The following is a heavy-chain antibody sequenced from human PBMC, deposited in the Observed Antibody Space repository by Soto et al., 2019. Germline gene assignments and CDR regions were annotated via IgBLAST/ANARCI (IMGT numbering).Heavy chain of an antibody. V-gene: IGHV4-61*01. CDR1: GGSVSSGRYY. J-gene: IGHJ4*02. Sequence: SETLSLTCTVSGGSVSSGRYYWSWIRQPPGEGLEWIGYISYTGSINYNPSLKSRLTISVDTSKNRFSLRLSSVTAADTAIYYCARAYVWGSSRYFDYWGQGILVTVSS. D-gene: IGHD3-16*02. CDR2: ISYTGSI. CDR3: ARAYVWGSSRYFDY.